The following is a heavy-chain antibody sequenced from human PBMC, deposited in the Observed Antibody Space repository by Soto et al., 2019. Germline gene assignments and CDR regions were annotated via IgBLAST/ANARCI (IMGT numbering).Heavy chain of an antibody. V-gene: IGHV3-23*01. CDR2: ISGSGGST. CDR3: AKETVERYFDWSQLNWFDP. Sequence: PGGSLRLSCAASGFTFSSYAMSWVRQAPGKGLEWVSAISGSGGSTYYADSVKGRFTISRDNSKNTLYLQMNSLRAEDTAVYYCAKETVERYFDWSQLNWFDPWGQGTLVTVSS. J-gene: IGHJ5*02. CDR1: GFTFSSYA. D-gene: IGHD3-9*01.